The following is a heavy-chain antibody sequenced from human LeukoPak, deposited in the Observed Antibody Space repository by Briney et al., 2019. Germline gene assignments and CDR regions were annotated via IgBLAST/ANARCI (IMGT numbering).Heavy chain of an antibody. J-gene: IGHJ4*02. V-gene: IGHV4-38-2*02. CDR1: GYSISSGYY. Sequence: SETLSLTCTVSGYSISSGYYWGWIRQPPGKGLEWIGSIYYSGSTYYNPSLKSRVTISVDTSKNQFSLKLSSVTAADTAVYYCARRVGTFDYWGQGTLVTVSS. D-gene: IGHD3-16*01. CDR2: IYYSGST. CDR3: ARRVGTFDY.